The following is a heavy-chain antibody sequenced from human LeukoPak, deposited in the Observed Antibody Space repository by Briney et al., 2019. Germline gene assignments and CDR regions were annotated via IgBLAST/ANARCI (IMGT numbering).Heavy chain of an antibody. Sequence: GGSLRLSCTASGFTFSTYGMHWVRQAPGKGLEWVAVIWYDGSNKYYADSVKGRFTISRDNSKTTLYLQMNRLRGEDTAVYYCARGGGFGELQPLDFWGQGILVTVSS. D-gene: IGHD3-10*01. CDR2: IWYDGSNK. CDR3: ARGGGFGELQPLDF. J-gene: IGHJ4*02. CDR1: GFTFSTYG. V-gene: IGHV3-33*01.